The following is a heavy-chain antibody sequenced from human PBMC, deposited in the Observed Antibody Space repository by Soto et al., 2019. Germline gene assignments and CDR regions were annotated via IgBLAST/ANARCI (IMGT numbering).Heavy chain of an antibody. CDR2: TYYRSQWYN. CDR3: ARDDYDSGWDVY. CDR1: GDSVSSNRSS. D-gene: IGHD6-19*01. J-gene: IGHJ4*02. Sequence: SQTLSLTCAISGDSVSSNRSSWNWIRPSPSRGLEWLGRTYYRSQWYNDYAVSLKSRISINPDTSKNQFSLQLNSATPEDTAVYYCARDDYDSGWDVYWGQGTLVTVSS. V-gene: IGHV6-1*01.